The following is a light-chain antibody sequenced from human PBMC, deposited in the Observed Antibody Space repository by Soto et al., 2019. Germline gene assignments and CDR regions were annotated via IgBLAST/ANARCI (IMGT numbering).Light chain of an antibody. V-gene: IGLV2-14*03. CDR2: DVT. J-gene: IGLJ1*01. CDR3: NSYTSSSTYV. CDR1: SSDVGGFNY. Sequence: QSVLTQPASVSGSPGQSITISCTGTSSDVGGFNYVSWYQQHPGKAPKLMIYDVTNRPSGVSYRFSSSKSGNTASLTISGLQAEDEADYYCNSYTSSSTYVFGTGTNVTVL.